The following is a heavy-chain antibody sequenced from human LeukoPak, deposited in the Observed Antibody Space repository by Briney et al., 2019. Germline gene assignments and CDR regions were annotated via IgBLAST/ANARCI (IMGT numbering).Heavy chain of an antibody. CDR2: TQYDETEK. CDR1: GFTFSSFG. D-gene: IGHD2-2*01. CDR3: AKDLDVVVPAAKGDHDAFDI. Sequence: GGSLRLSCAASGFTFSSFGMHWVRQAPGKGLEWVAFTQYDETEKYYADSVKGRFTISRDNSKNTLYLQMNSLRAEDTAVYYCAKDLDVVVPAAKGDHDAFDIWGQGTMVTVSS. V-gene: IGHV3-30*02. J-gene: IGHJ3*02.